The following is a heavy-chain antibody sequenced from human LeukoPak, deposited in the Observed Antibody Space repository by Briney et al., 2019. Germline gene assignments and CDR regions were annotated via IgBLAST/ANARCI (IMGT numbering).Heavy chain of an antibody. J-gene: IGHJ4*02. D-gene: IGHD1-20*01. CDR1: GAYFSSSGCY. Sequence: SETLSLTCTVSGAYFSSSGCYWGWIRQPPGKGLEWIETINYSGDTYYNPSLKSRVTISVDSSKNQFSLNLSSVTAADTAVYYCVRLQAVTGNFDYWGQEALVTASS. V-gene: IGHV4-39*07. CDR2: INYSGDT. CDR3: VRLQAVTGNFDY.